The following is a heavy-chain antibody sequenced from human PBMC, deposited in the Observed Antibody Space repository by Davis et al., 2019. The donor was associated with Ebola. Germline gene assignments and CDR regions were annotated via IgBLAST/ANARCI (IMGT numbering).Heavy chain of an antibody. CDR2: IIPILGIA. Sequence: SVKVSCKASGGTFSGYAISWVRQAPGQGLEWMGRIIPILGIANYAQKFQGRVTITADKSTSTAYMELSSLRSEDTAVYYCARDQSLWFGELLGYFDYWGQGTLVTVSS. D-gene: IGHD3-10*01. J-gene: IGHJ4*02. CDR1: GGTFSGYA. V-gene: IGHV1-69*04. CDR3: ARDQSLWFGELLGYFDY.